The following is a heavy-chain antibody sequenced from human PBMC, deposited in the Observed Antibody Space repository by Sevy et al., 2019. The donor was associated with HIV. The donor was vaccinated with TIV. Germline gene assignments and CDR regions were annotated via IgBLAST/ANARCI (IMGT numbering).Heavy chain of an antibody. V-gene: IGHV3-53*01. CDR1: GFTVSDKY. D-gene: IGHD3-10*01. CDR2: VFTGGMT. J-gene: IGHJ6*03. CDR3: TRDGEWMGWGYYMDV. Sequence: QLGGSLRLSCAASGFTVSDKYMSWVRQAPGKGLEWVSVVFTGGMTYYADSVKGRFTISRDNSKNTLYLQMSSLTAEDTAVYYCTRDGEWMGWGYYMDVWGKGTTVTVSS.